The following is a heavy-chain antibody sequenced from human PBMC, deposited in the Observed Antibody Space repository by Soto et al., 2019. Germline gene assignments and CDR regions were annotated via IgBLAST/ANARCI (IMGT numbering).Heavy chain of an antibody. V-gene: IGHV1-18*01. J-gene: IGHJ6*02. CDR1: GYTSTSYG. D-gene: IGHD2-2*01. CDR3: ARDGFLADIVVVPAAMSDYYGMDV. CDR2: ISAYNGNT. Sequence: QVQLVQSGAEVKKPGASVKVSCKASGYTSTSYGISWVRQAPGRGLEWMGWISAYNGNTNYAQKLQGRVTMTTDTSTSTAYMELRSLRSDDTAVYYCARDGFLADIVVVPAAMSDYYGMDVWGQGTTVTVSS.